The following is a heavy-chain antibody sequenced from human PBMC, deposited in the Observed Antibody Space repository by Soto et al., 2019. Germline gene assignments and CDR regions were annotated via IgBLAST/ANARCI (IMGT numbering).Heavy chain of an antibody. Sequence: EVQLLESGGGLVQPGGSLRLSCAASGFTFSNYAMSWVRQAPGKGLEWVSATSGSGSTTYSGDSVRGRFIISRDNSKNTLYLQMSSLRAEDTDVYYCAKFFVGTGGSSGWPWYFDSWGQGTLVTVSS. D-gene: IGHD6-25*01. CDR2: TSGSGSTT. J-gene: IGHJ4*02. V-gene: IGHV3-23*01. CDR3: AKFFVGTGGSSGWPWYFDS. CDR1: GFTFSNYA.